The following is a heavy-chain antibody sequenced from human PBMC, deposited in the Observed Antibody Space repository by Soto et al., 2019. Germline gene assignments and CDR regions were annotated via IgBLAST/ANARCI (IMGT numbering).Heavy chain of an antibody. CDR2: INLNSGGT. D-gene: IGHD1-26*01. CDR1: GYTFTGYY. CDR3: AREGMVAAGGVMDV. J-gene: IGHJ6*02. Sequence: GASVKVSCKASGYTFTGYYMHWVRQAPGQGLEWMGWINLNSGGTSYAQKFQGRVTMTRDTSISTAYMELSRLRSDDRAVYYCAREGMVAAGGVMDVWGQGTTVTVSS. V-gene: IGHV1-2*02.